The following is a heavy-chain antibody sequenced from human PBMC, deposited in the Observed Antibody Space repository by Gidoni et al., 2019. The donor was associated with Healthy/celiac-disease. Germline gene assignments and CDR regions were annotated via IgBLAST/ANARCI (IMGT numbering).Heavy chain of an antibody. CDR3: AKGGRWLHDAFDI. V-gene: IGHV3-9*01. CDR1: GFTFDDYA. Sequence: EVQLVESGGGLVQPGRSLRLSCAASGFTFDDYAMHWVRQAPGKGLEWVSGISWNSGSIGYADSVKGRFTISRDNAKNSLYLQMNSLRAEDTALYYCAKGGRWLHDAFDIWGQGTMVTVSS. D-gene: IGHD1-26*01. CDR2: ISWNSGSI. J-gene: IGHJ3*02.